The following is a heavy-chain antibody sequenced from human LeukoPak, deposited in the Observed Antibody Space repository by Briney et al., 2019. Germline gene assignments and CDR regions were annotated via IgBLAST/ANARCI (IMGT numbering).Heavy chain of an antibody. CDR3: ARHPLDNGLRYFDWLSAKMITPNFDY. D-gene: IGHD3-9*01. Sequence: SETLSLTCAVYGGSFSGYYWSWIRQPPGKGLEWIGEINHSGSTNYNPSLKSRVTISVDTSKNQFSLKLSSVTAADTAVYYCARHPLDNGLRYFDWLSAKMITPNFDYWGQGTLVTVSS. CDR1: GGSFSGYY. J-gene: IGHJ4*02. V-gene: IGHV4-34*01. CDR2: INHSGST.